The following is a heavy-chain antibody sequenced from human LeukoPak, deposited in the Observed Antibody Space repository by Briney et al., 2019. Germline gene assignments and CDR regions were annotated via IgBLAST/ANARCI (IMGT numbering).Heavy chain of an antibody. Sequence: XMSWIRQAPGKGPEWGSYISSSGSTIYYADSVKDRFTISRDNAKNSLNLQMNSLRAEDTAVYYCARGGSWFGKLKGRYYYYGMDAWGQGTTVTVSS. D-gene: IGHD3-10*01. CDR1: X. CDR2: ISSSGSTI. V-gene: IGHV3-11*01. CDR3: ARGGSWFGKLKGRYYYYGMDA. J-gene: IGHJ6*02.